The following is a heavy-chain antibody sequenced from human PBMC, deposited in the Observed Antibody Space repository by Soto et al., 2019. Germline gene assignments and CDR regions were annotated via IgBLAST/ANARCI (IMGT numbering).Heavy chain of an antibody. Sequence: QVQLVQSGAEVKKPGSSVKVSCKASGDTFRSHGISWVRQAPGQGLEWMGGIIPILGTTNYAQKLQYRVTIIADESTSTVYMELGSVRPDDTAVYYCARVGGMVSKYDYYYAMDVWGQGTTVTVSS. D-gene: IGHD5-18*01. CDR2: IIPILGTT. V-gene: IGHV1-69*01. CDR3: ARVGGMVSKYDYYYAMDV. CDR1: GDTFRSHG. J-gene: IGHJ6*02.